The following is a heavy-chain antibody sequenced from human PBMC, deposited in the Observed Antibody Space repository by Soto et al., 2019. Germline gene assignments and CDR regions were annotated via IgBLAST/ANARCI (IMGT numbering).Heavy chain of an antibody. V-gene: IGHV4-30-2*01. CDR3: ARTTYSNLRNHIFDY. CDR2: IYHSGST. D-gene: IGHD4-4*01. Sequence: TCTVSGGSINSYYWSWIRQPPGKGLEWIGYIYHSGSTYYNPSLKSRVTISVDRSKNQFSLKLSSVTAADTAVYYCARTTYSNLRNHIFDYWGQGTLVTVSS. CDR1: GGSINSYY. J-gene: IGHJ4*02.